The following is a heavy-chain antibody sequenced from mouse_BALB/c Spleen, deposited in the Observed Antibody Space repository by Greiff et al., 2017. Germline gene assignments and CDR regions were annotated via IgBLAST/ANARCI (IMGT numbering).Heavy chain of an antibody. CDR2: ISYSGST. CDR3: ARVDYDGYFDV. D-gene: IGHD2-4*01. V-gene: IGHV3-2*02. J-gene: IGHJ1*01. Sequence: EVKLQESGPGLVKPSQSLSLTCTVTGYSITSDYAWNWIRQFPGNKLEWMGYISYSGSTSYNPSLKSRISITRDTSKNQFFLQLNSVTTEDTATYYCARVDYDGYFDVWGAGTTVTVSS. CDR1: GYSITSDYA.